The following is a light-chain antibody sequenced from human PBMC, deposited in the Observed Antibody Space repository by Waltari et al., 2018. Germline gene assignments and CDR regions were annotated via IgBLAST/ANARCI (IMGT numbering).Light chain of an antibody. J-gene: IGLJ1*01. CDR1: SSDVGCYNF. CDR3: SSYAGSNNV. Sequence: QSALTQPPSASGSPGQSVTIPCTGTSSDVGCYNFVSWYQQHPGKVPNLMIYDVSKRPSGVPDRFSGSKSGNTASLTVSGLQAGDEADYYCSSYAGSNNVFGTGTKVTVL. V-gene: IGLV2-8*01. CDR2: DVS.